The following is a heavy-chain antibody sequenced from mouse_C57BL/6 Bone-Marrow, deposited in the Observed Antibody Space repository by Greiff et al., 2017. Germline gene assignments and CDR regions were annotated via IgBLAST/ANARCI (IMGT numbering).Heavy chain of an antibody. Sequence: QVQLQQPGAELVRPGTSVKLSCKASGYTFTSYWMHWVKQRPGQGLEWIGVIDPSDSYTNYNQKFKGKATLTVDTSSSTAYMQLSSLPSEDSAVYYCAREGLHWYYAMDYWGQGTSVTVAS. CDR2: IDPSDSYT. D-gene: IGHD3-3*01. CDR1: GYTFTSYW. CDR3: AREGLHWYYAMDY. V-gene: IGHV1-59*01. J-gene: IGHJ4*01.